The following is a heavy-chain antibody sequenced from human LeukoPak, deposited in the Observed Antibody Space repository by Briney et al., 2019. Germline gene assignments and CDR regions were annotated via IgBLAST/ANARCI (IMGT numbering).Heavy chain of an antibody. D-gene: IGHD2-2*01. Sequence: PGGSLRLSCAASGFTFTTYSMNWVRQAPGKGLEWVSSISSSSSYIYYADSVKGRFTISRDNAKNSLYLQMNSLRAEDTAVYYCATRDDCSSTSCYEGYWGQGTLVTVSS. V-gene: IGHV3-21*01. CDR3: ATRDDCSSTSCYEGY. CDR2: ISSSSSYI. CDR1: GFTFTTYS. J-gene: IGHJ4*02.